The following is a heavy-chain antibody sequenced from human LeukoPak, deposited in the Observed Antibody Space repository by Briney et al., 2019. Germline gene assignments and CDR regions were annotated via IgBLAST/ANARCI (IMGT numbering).Heavy chain of an antibody. D-gene: IGHD6-6*01. V-gene: IGHV4-34*01. CDR2: INHSGST. J-gene: IGHJ6*03. CDR3: ARVGIAARRGYYYMDV. CDR1: GGSFSGYY. Sequence: SETLSLTCAVYGGSFSGYYWSWIRQPPGKGLEWIGEINHSGSTNYNPSLKSRVTISVDTSKNQFSLKLSSVTAADTAVYYCARVGIAARRGYYYMDVWGKGTTVTVSS.